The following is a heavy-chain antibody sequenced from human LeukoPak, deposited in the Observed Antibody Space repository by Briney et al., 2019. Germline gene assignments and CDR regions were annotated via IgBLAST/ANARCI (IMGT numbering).Heavy chain of an antibody. V-gene: IGHV3-13*01. CDR3: ARVAKERVGGVYYFDY. J-gene: IGHJ4*02. Sequence: PGGSLRLSCAASGFTFSDYDMHWVRQATGKGLEWVSAIGTAGNTYYTGSVEGRFTISRENAKNSLYLQMNSLRAGDTAVYYCARVAKERVGGVYYFDYWSQGTLVTVSS. D-gene: IGHD1-1*01. CDR2: IGTAGNT. CDR1: GFTFSDYD.